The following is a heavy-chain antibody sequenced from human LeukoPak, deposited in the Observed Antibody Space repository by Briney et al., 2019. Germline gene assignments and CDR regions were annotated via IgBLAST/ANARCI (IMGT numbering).Heavy chain of an antibody. CDR2: ISWNSGSI. J-gene: IGHJ4*02. CDR1: GFTFDDYA. CDR3: AKDPKDCGGDCR. V-gene: IGHV3-9*01. Sequence: PGRSLRLSCAASGFTFDDYAMHWVRQAPGKGLEWVSGISWNSGSIGYADSVKGRFTISRDNAENSLYLQMNSLRAEDTALYYCAKDPKDCGGDCRWGQGTLVTVSS. D-gene: IGHD2-21*02.